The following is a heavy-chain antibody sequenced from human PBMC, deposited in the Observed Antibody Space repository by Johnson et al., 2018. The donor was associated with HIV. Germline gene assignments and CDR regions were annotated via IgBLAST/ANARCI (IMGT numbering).Heavy chain of an antibody. CDR1: GFTFSSYA. D-gene: IGHD3-22*01. J-gene: IGHJ3*01. Sequence: QVQLVESGGRVVQPGRSLRLSCAASGFTFSSYAMHWVRQAPGKGLEWVAVISYDGSNKYYADSVKGRFPISRDNSKNKRYLQMNSLRAEDTAVYYCARGSRYTYDNDDAYLLHAFDFWGQGTMVTVSS. CDR3: ARGSRYTYDNDDAYLLHAFDF. V-gene: IGHV3-30*04. CDR2: ISYDGSNK.